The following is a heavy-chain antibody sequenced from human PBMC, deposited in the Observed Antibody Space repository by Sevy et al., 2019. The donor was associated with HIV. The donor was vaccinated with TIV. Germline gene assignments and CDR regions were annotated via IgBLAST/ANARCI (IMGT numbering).Heavy chain of an antibody. V-gene: IGHV1-18*04. CDR1: GYTFSRSV. D-gene: IGHD6-19*01. CDR2: ISTYNGKT. CDR3: ARGRGIAVAGGGYYSDY. Sequence: ASVKVSGMASGYTFSRSVITRVRQAPGQGLEWMGWISTYNGKTNYAQKFQDRVTMTTDTSTNTAYMELRSLRSDDTAIYFCARGRGIAVAGGGYYSDYWGQGSLVTVSS. J-gene: IGHJ4*02.